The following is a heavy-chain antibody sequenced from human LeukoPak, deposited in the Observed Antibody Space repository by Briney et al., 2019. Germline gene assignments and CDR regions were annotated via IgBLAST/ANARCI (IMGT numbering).Heavy chain of an antibody. CDR3: AAEEYRGYDFWGGFDY. CDR2: IVVGSGNT. J-gene: IGHJ4*02. CDR1: GFTFTSSA. Sequence: SVKVSCKASGFTFTSSAMQWVRQARGQRLEWIGWIVVGSGNTNYAQKFQERVTITRDMSTSTAYMELSSLRSEDTAVYYCAAEEYRGYDFWGGFDYWGQGTLVTVSS. D-gene: IGHD5-12*01. V-gene: IGHV1-58*02.